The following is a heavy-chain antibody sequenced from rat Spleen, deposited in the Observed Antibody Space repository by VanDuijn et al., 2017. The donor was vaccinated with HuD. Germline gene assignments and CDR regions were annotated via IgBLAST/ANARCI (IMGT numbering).Heavy chain of an antibody. D-gene: IGHD1-4*01. CDR1: GFTFSDYY. CDR3: ARQGPGYWYFDF. Sequence: EVQLVESGGGLVQPGGSMTLSCAASGFTFSDYYMAWVRQAPTKGLEWVATISYDGSSTYYRDSVKGRFTISRDNAKSTLYLQMDSLRSEDTATYYCARQGPGYWYFDFWGPGTMVTVSS. J-gene: IGHJ1*01. V-gene: IGHV5-7*01. CDR2: ISYDGSST.